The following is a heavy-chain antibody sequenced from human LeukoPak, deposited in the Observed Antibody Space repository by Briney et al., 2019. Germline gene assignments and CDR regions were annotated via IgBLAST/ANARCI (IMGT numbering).Heavy chain of an antibody. J-gene: IGHJ4*02. Sequence: GGSLRLSCVASGFPFSTYWMSWVRQIPAKGLEWVANINQDGSVQYYADSVKGRFTISRDNAKNSLYLQMTSLRAEDTAVYYCTKSHLIAANIFEFWGQGALVAVSS. CDR3: TKSHLIAANIFEF. CDR2: INQDGSVQ. CDR1: GFPFSTYW. V-gene: IGHV3-7*02. D-gene: IGHD2-15*01.